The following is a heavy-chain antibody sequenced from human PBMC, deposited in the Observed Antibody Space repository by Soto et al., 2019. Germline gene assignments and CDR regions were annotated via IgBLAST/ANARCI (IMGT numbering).Heavy chain of an antibody. V-gene: IGHV1-69*04. CDR2: IIPILGIA. Sequence: SVKVSCKASGGTFSSYTISWVRQAPGQGLEWMGRIIPILGIANYAQKFQGRVTITADKSTSTAYMELSSLRSEDTAVYYCARDPGQFGGTTHYFDHWGEGTLVTVDS. J-gene: IGHJ4*02. CDR3: ARDPGQFGGTTHYFDH. CDR1: GGTFSSYT. D-gene: IGHD3-3*01.